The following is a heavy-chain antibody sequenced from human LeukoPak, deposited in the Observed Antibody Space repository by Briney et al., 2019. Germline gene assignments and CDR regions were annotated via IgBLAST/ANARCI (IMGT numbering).Heavy chain of an antibody. CDR3: AKDQGTYCSATSCYAPDAFDI. CDR1: GFTFSSYA. CDR2: ISGSGRST. J-gene: IGHJ3*02. Sequence: GGSLRLSCAASGFTFSSYAMSWVRQAPGKGLEWVSVISGSGRSTYYADSVKGRFTISRDNSKNTLYLQMNSLRAEDTAVYYCAKDQGTYCSATSCYAPDAFDIWGQGTMVTVS. D-gene: IGHD2-2*01. V-gene: IGHV3-23*01.